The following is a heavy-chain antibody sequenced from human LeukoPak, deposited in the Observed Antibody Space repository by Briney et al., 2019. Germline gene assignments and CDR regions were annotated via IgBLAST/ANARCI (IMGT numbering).Heavy chain of an antibody. J-gene: IGHJ4*02. V-gene: IGHV4-39*01. Sequence: KPSETLSLTCTASGGSVSGSNYFWGWIRQPPGKDLEWIGSIYSSGSTYYNPSLKSRVTISVDTSKNQFSLKLSSVTAADPAVYYCASVDYNWNYFHYWGQGTLVTVSS. CDR3: ASVDYNWNYFHY. D-gene: IGHD1-20*01. CDR2: IYSSGST. CDR1: GGSVSGSNYF.